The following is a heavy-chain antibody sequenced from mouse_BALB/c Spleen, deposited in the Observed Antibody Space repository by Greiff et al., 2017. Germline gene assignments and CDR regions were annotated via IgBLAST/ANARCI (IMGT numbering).Heavy chain of an antibody. CDR1: GFSLTSYG. V-gene: IGHV2-9*02. Sequence: VKVVESGPGLVAPSQSLSITCTVSGFSLTSYGVHWVRQPPGKGLEWLGVIWAGGSTNYNSALMSRLSISKDNSKSQVFLKMNSLQTDDTAMYYCARDWGDRYDAMDYWGQGTSVTVSS. J-gene: IGHJ4*01. CDR3: ARDWGDRYDAMDY. D-gene: IGHD2-14*01. CDR2: IWAGGST.